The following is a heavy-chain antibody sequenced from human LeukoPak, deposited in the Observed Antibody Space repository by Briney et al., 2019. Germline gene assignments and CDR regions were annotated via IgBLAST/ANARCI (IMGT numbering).Heavy chain of an antibody. CDR2: ISTSGSTI. CDR3: ARDGPAYYDSSGYSDY. J-gene: IGHJ4*02. Sequence: GGSLRLSCAASGFTFSNAWMSWVRQAPGKGLEWVSYISTSGSTIYYADSVKGRFTISRDNAKNSLYLQMNSLRAEDTAVYYCARDGPAYYDSSGYSDYWGQGTLVTVSS. V-gene: IGHV3-11*04. CDR1: GFTFSNAW. D-gene: IGHD3-22*01.